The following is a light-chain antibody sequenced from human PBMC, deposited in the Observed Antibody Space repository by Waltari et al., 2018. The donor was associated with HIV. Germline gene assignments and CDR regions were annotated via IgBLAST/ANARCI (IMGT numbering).Light chain of an antibody. CDR3: HQYGALPRT. CDR2: GAS. J-gene: IGKJ2*01. Sequence: EIVLTQSPGTLSRPPGERATLSGRASQSVTSSHLAWYQQRPGQAPRLLIYGASSRANGIPNRFSGSGSGTEFTLTISRLEPEDFAEYYCHQYGALPRTFGQGTKLEIK. V-gene: IGKV3-20*01. CDR1: QSVTSSH.